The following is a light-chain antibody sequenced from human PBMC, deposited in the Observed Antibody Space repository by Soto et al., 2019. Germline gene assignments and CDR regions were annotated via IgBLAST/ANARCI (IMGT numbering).Light chain of an antibody. Sequence: EIVMTQSPATVSVXPXXXXXLXXXPSQSVSSNLAWYQQKPGQAPRLLIYGASTRATGIPARFSGSGSGTEFTLTISSLQSEDFAVYYCQQYNNWPRRTFGQGTKVDI. CDR3: QQYNNWPRRT. V-gene: IGKV3-15*01. CDR1: QSVSSN. CDR2: GAS. J-gene: IGKJ1*01.